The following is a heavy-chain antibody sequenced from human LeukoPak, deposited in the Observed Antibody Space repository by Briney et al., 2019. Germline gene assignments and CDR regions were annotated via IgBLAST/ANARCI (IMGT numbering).Heavy chain of an antibody. J-gene: IGHJ4*02. CDR3: TTDFSHFDFSSGYYSY. CDR1: GFTLTSVW. D-gene: IGHD3-3*01. V-gene: IGHV3-15*05. Sequence: GGSLRLSCAASGFTLTSVWMVWVRQAPGKGLEWVGRIKSNLDGGTTDFAAPVKGRFSISRDDLARTLYLQMNNLKADDTGVYYCTTDFSHFDFSSGYYSYWGQGSMVTVSS. CDR2: IKSNLDGGTT.